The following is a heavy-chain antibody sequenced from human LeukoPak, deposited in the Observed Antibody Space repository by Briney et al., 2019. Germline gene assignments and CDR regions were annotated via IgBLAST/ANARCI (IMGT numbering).Heavy chain of an antibody. V-gene: IGHV4-4*07. CDR3: ARDLGLSLDY. J-gene: IGHJ4*02. CDR1: GGSISGYY. CDR2: IFSSGST. D-gene: IGHD3-16*01. Sequence: SETLSLTCTVSGGSISGYYWSWIWQPAGQGLECIGRIFSSGSTNYNPSLKGRVTMSVDTSKNQFSLRLSSVTAADTAVYYCARDLGLSLDYWGQGILVTVSS.